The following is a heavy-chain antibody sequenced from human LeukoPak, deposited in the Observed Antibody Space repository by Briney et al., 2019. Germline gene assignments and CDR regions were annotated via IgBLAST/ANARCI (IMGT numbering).Heavy chain of an antibody. Sequence: ASVKVSCKASGYTFTIYDIHWVRQATGQGLEWMGWMNPNSGNTGYAQKFQGRVTMTRNTSISTAYMELSSLRSEDTAVYYCARDGGDYYDSSGYFSWGQGTLVTVSS. D-gene: IGHD3-22*01. CDR1: GYTFTIYD. J-gene: IGHJ4*02. CDR2: MNPNSGNT. V-gene: IGHV1-8*01. CDR3: ARDGGDYYDSSGYFS.